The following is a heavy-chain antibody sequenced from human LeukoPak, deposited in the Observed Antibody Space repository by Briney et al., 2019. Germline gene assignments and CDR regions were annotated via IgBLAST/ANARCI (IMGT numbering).Heavy chain of an antibody. J-gene: IGHJ6*03. Sequence: ASVKVSCKASGYTFTSYDINWVRQATGQGLEWMGWMNPNSGNTGYAQKFQGRVTITRNTSISTAYMELSSLRSEDTAVYYCARNYDPRLEHYYYYMDVWGKGTTVTVSS. CDR2: MNPNSGNT. V-gene: IGHV1-8*03. CDR1: GYTFTSYD. CDR3: ARNYDPRLEHYYYYMDV. D-gene: IGHD3-3*01.